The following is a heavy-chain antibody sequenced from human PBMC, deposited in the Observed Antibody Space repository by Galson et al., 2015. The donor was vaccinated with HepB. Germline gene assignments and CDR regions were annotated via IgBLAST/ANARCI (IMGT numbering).Heavy chain of an antibody. D-gene: IGHD3-9*01. CDR1: GFTFSSYE. CDR2: ISSSGSTI. J-gene: IGHJ4*02. CDR3: ARVFSFRYYDILTARSTPWFDY. V-gene: IGHV3-48*03. Sequence: SLRLSCAASGFTFSSYEMNWVRQAPGKGLEWVSYISSSGSTIYYADSVKGRFTISRDNAKNSLYLQMNSLRAEDTAVYYCARVFSFRYYDILTARSTPWFDYWGQGTLVTVSS.